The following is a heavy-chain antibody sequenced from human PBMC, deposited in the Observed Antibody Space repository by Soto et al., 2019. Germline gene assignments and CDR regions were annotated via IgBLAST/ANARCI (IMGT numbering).Heavy chain of an antibody. V-gene: IGHV3-30-3*01. CDR3: AREESLWTSYYDSSGQSPPTFDY. D-gene: IGHD3-22*01. CDR1: GFTFSSYA. CDR2: ISYDGSNK. J-gene: IGHJ4*02. Sequence: GGTLRLSCSASGFTFSSYAMHWVRQAPGKGLEWVAAISYDGSNKYYADSVKGRFTISRDNSKNTLYLQMNSLRAEDTAVYYCAREESLWTSYYDSSGQSPPTFDYWGQGTLVTVSS.